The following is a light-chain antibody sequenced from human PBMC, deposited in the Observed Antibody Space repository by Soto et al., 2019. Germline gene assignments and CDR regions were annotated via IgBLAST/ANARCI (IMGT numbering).Light chain of an antibody. V-gene: IGKV3-20*01. CDR2: GVF. CDR1: QSVNSNY. Sequence: ETELTQSPGTVSLSPGERATLSCRTSQSVNSNYLAWYQQKPGQAPRLLIYGVFNRATGIPDRFSGSGSGTDFTLTISGLEPEDSAVYYCQHYDGSPRTFGQGTKLEIK. J-gene: IGKJ2*01. CDR3: QHYDGSPRT.